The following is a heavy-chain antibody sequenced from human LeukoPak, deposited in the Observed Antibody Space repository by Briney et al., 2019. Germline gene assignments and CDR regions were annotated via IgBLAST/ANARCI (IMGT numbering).Heavy chain of an antibody. D-gene: IGHD1-26*01. J-gene: IGHJ4*02. V-gene: IGHV5-51*01. Sequence: GESLKISCQASGYSFTNYWIGWVRQIPGKGLEWMGIIYPGDSDTRYSPSFQGQVTISADKSISTAYLQWSSLKASDTAMYYCARLVGATGAADYFDYWGQGTLVTVSS. CDR1: GYSFTNYW. CDR3: ARLVGATGAADYFDY. CDR2: IYPGDSDT.